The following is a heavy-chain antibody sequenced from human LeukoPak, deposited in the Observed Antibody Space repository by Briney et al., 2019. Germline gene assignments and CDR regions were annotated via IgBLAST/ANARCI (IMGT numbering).Heavy chain of an antibody. CDR3: ARSLYSSGTDFDY. J-gene: IGHJ4*02. CDR1: GYTFTGYY. D-gene: IGHD6-19*01. Sequence: ASVKVSCKASGYTFTGYYMHWVRQAPGQGLEWMGWINPNSGGTNYAQKFRGRVTMTRDTSISTAYMELSRLRSDDTAVYYCARSLYSSGTDFDYWGQGTLVTVSS. CDR2: INPNSGGT. V-gene: IGHV1-2*02.